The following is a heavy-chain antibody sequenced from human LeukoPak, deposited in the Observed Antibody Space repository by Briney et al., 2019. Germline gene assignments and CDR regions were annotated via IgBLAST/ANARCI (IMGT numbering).Heavy chain of an antibody. CDR3: ASKRYSSGWYEV. J-gene: IGHJ4*02. CDR2: IIPIFGTA. D-gene: IGHD6-19*01. V-gene: IGHV1-69*13. CDR1: GGTFSSYA. Sequence: SVKVSCKASGGTFSSYAISWVRQAPGQGLEWMGGIIPIFGTANYAQKFQGRVTITADESTSTAYMELSSLRSEDTAVYYCASKRYSSGWYEVWGQGTLVTVSS.